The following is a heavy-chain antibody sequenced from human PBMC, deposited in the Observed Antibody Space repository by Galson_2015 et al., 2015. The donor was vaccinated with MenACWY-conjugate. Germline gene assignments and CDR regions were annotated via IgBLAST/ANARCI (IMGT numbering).Heavy chain of an antibody. CDR3: GRIGTPYNFGSP. D-gene: IGHD1-1*01. Sequence: SLRLSCAASGFTFSDYCTHWVRQAPGKGLVWVSRLCGDGSGKTYAGSVKGRFSISMDNAKTTLYLQMNSLRAEDTAMYYCGRIGTPYNFGSPWGQGTLVTVSS. V-gene: IGHV3-74*01. CDR1: GFTFSDYC. CDR2: LCGDGSGK. J-gene: IGHJ5*02.